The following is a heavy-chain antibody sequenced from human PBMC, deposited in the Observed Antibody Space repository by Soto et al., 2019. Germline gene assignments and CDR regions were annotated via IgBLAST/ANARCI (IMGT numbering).Heavy chain of an antibody. D-gene: IGHD2-15*01. CDR2: IYYSGST. V-gene: IGHV4-59*01. J-gene: IGHJ5*02. CDR1: GGSISSYY. Sequence: PSETLSLTCTASGGSISSYYWSWIRQPPGKGLEWIGYIYYSGSTNYNPSLKSRVTISVDTSKNQFSLKLSSVTAADTAVYYCAREVAVAASNWFDPWGQGTLVTVSS. CDR3: AREVAVAASNWFDP.